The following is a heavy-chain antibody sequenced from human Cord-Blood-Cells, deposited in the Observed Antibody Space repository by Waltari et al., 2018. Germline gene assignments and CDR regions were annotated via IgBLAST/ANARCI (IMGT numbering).Heavy chain of an antibody. Sequence: QVQLQESGPGLVKPSETLSLTCTVSGGSISRHYWSWLRQPPGKGLEWIGYIYYSGSNNYNPYLKGRVTISVDTSKNQVSLKLSSVTAADTAVYYCATSLTGQIGAFDIWGQGTMVTVSS. J-gene: IGHJ3*02. V-gene: IGHV4-59*11. CDR1: GGSISRHY. CDR3: ATSLTGQIGAFDI. CDR2: IYYSGSN. D-gene: IGHD3-9*01.